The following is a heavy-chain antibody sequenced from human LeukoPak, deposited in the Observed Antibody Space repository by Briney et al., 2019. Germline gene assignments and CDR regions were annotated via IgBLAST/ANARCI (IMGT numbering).Heavy chain of an antibody. J-gene: IGHJ5*02. Sequence: SETLSLTCIVSGGSISISDYHWGWIRQPPGKGLEWIANIHYTGATYYNPSLKSRVTISLDTSKNQFSLNLSSVTAADTAIYYRAIFYGAWGQGTLVTVSS. CDR2: IHYTGAT. CDR1: GGSISISDYH. D-gene: IGHD4-17*01. V-gene: IGHV4-39*07. CDR3: AIFYGA.